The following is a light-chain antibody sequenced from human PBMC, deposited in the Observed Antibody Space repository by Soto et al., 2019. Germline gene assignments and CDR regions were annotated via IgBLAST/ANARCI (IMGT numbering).Light chain of an antibody. Sequence: DIQMTQSPSSLSASVGDRVTITCRASQSIDTYLNWYQQKPGKVPKLLIYAASSLQSGFPSRFSGSGSGTDFTLTISSLQLEDFATYYCQQSYSTLWTFGQGTKVEIK. CDR3: QQSYSTLWT. J-gene: IGKJ1*01. V-gene: IGKV1-39*01. CDR1: QSIDTY. CDR2: AAS.